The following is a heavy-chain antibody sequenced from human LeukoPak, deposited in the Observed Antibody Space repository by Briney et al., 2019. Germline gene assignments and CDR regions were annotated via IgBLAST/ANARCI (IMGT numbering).Heavy chain of an antibody. V-gene: IGHV3-21*01. Sequence: PGGSLRLSCAASGFTFSSYSVNWVRQAPGKGLEWVSSISSSSSYIYYADSVKGRFTISRDNAKNSLYLQMNSLRAEDTAVYYCARDSRRFTMVRGVIITNWFDPWGQGTLVTVSS. CDR2: ISSSSSYI. D-gene: IGHD3-10*01. CDR1: GFTFSSYS. J-gene: IGHJ5*02. CDR3: ARDSRRFTMVRGVIITNWFDP.